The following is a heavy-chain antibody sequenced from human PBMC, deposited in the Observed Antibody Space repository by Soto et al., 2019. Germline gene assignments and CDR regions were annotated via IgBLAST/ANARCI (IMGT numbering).Heavy chain of an antibody. CDR3: ARESGYSYGLLDY. CDR1: GGSISSYY. Sequence: SETLSLTCTVSGGSISSYYGSWIRQPPGKGLEWIGYIYYSGSTNYNPSLKSRVTISVDTSKNQFSLKLSSVTAADTAVYYCARESGYSYGLLDYWGQGTLVTVSS. J-gene: IGHJ4*02. D-gene: IGHD5-18*01. V-gene: IGHV4-59*01. CDR2: IYYSGST.